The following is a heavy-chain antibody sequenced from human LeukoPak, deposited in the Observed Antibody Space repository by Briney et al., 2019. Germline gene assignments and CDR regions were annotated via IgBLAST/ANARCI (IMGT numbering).Heavy chain of an antibody. CDR3: AREKYPLDYDSSGYLGY. V-gene: IGHV1-46*01. J-gene: IGHJ4*02. CDR1: GYTFTSCY. D-gene: IGHD3-22*01. CDR2: INPSGGST. Sequence: ASVKVSCKASGYTFTSCYIHLVRQAPGQGLEWMGIINPSGGSTSYAQKFQGRVTMTRDMSTSTVYMELSSLRSEDTAVYYCAREKYPLDYDSSGYLGYWGQGTLVTVSS.